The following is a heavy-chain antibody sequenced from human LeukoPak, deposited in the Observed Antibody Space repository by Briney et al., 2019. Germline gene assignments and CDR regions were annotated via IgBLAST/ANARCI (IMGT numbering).Heavy chain of an antibody. CDR3: ARGGRPDY. Sequence: GGSLRLSCATSGFTFSSSWMSWVRQAPGKGLECVANIKEDGREKYYVDSVKGRFTISRDNAKNSLYLQMSSLRAEDTAVYYCARGGRPDYWGQGTLVTVSS. J-gene: IGHJ4*02. D-gene: IGHD3-10*01. CDR1: GFTFSSSW. V-gene: IGHV3-7*01. CDR2: IKEDGREK.